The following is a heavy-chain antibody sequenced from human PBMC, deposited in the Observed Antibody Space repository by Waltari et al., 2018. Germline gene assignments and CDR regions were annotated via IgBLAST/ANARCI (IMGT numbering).Heavy chain of an antibody. D-gene: IGHD2-2*01. CDR2: IRYDGSNK. Sequence: QVQLVESGGGVVQPGGSLRLSCAASGFTFGSYGIHWVRQAPGKGLEWVAFIRYDGSNKYYADSVKGRFTISRDNSKNTLYLQMNSLRAEDTAVYYCARGTSCPFDYWGQGTLVTVSS. CDR1: GFTFGSYG. V-gene: IGHV3-30*02. CDR3: ARGTSCPFDY. J-gene: IGHJ4*02.